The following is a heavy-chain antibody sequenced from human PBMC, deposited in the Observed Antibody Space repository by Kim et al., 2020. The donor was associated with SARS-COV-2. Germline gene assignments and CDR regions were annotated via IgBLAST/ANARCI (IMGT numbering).Heavy chain of an antibody. CDR1: GGSFSGYY. D-gene: IGHD6-19*01. J-gene: IGHJ4*02. Sequence: SETLSLTCAVYGGSFSGYYWSWIRQPPGKGLEWIGEINHSGSTNYNPSLKSRVTISVDTSKNQFSLKLSSVTAADTAVYYCARRSSGWLPKYYFDYWGQGTLVTVSS. CDR2: INHSGST. CDR3: ARRSSGWLPKYYFDY. V-gene: IGHV4-34*01.